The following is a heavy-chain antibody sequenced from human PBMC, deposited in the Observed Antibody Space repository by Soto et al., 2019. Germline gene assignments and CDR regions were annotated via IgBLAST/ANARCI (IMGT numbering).Heavy chain of an antibody. CDR3: VRLIGNSWLDF. CDR2: TYYRSKWYN. CDR1: GDSVSSSSVT. J-gene: IGHJ5*01. V-gene: IGHV6-1*01. Sequence: SQTLSLTCAISGDSVSSSSVTWNWIRQSPSRGLEWLGRTYYRSKWYNDYAESVKSRITINPDTSKNQFSLHLNSVTPEDTAVHYCVRLIGNSWLDFWGQGTLVTVS. D-gene: IGHD1-26*01.